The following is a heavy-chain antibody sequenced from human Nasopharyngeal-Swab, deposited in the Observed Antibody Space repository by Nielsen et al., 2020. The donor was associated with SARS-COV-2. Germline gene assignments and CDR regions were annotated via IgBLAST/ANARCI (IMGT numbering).Heavy chain of an antibody. CDR2: VKQDGTEK. J-gene: IGHJ4*02. V-gene: IGHV3-7*01. D-gene: IGHD2/OR15-2a*01. Sequence: GESLKISCAASGFTFSPYWMTWVRQAPGKGLEWVANVKQDGTEKYFVDSVKGRFTISRDNAKNSLYLRMNSLRAEGTAVYYCARDEILDYWGQGTLVTVSS. CDR1: GFTFSPYW. CDR3: ARDEILDY.